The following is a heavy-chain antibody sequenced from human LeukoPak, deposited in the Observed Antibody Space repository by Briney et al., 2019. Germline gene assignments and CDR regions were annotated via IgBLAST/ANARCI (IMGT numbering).Heavy chain of an antibody. V-gene: IGHV1-46*01. J-gene: IGHJ4*02. CDR2: INPSGGST. CDR3: ARGFAGVVVVITPFDY. Sequence: ASVKVSWKASGYAFTSYYMHWVRQAPGQGLEWMGIINPSGGSTSYAQKFQGRVTMTRDTSTSTVYMELSSLRSEDTAVYYCARGFAGVVVVITPFDYWGQGTLVTVSS. CDR1: GYAFTSYY. D-gene: IGHD3-22*01.